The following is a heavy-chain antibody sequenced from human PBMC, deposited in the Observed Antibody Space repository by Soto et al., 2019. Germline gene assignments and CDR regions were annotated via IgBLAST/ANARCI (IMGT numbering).Heavy chain of an antibody. CDR2: IYWDDEK. V-gene: IGHV2-5*02. D-gene: IGHD1-7*01. Sequence: QITLKESGPTLVKPTQTLTLTCSFSGFSLSTTGVGVAWIRQPPGKALKWLALIYWDDEKGYRPSLKTRLTVTKDASKSQVVLTITDMDPVDTATYCCLDRYLSLLWNYVDNGFDPWGQGTLVTVTS. CDR3: LDRYLSLLWNYVDNGFDP. J-gene: IGHJ5*02. CDR1: GFSLSTTGVG.